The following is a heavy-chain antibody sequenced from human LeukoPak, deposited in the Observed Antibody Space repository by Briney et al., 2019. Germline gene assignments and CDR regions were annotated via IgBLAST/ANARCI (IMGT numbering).Heavy chain of an antibody. Sequence: GTLSLTCAVSGGSISSSNWWSWVRQAPGKGLEWVSTIGSSNGDTHYADSVKGRFTISRDNSKNTLYLQMNSLRAEDTAVYYCAKYYSTSGSSGGRVFDYWGQGTLVTVSS. J-gene: IGHJ4*02. D-gene: IGHD3-10*01. CDR2: IGSSNGDT. CDR1: GGSISSSN. V-gene: IGHV3-23*01. CDR3: AKYYSTSGSSGGRVFDY.